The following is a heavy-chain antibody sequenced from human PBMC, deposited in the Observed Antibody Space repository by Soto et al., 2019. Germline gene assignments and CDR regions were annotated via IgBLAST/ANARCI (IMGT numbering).Heavy chain of an antibody. V-gene: IGHV1-69*13. CDR3: ARGLCSGGDCPSIRPPWFDP. CDR1: GGTFSSYA. Sequence: ASVKVSCKASGGTFSSYAISWVRQAPGQGLEWMGGIIPIFGTANYAQKFQGRVTITADESTSTAYMELSSLRSEDTAVYYCARGLCSGGDCPSIRPPWFDPWGQGTLVTAPQ. J-gene: IGHJ5*01. D-gene: IGHD2-21*02. CDR2: IIPIFGTA.